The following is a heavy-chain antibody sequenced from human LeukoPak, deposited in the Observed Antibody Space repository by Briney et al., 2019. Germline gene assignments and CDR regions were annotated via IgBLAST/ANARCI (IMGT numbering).Heavy chain of an antibody. D-gene: IGHD6-13*01. V-gene: IGHV3-74*01. Sequence: PGGSLRLSCAASGFTFNNYWMHWVRQAPGKGLVWISRINSDGRGTNYADSVKGRFNISRDDAKNTLYLQMNSLRAEDTAVYYCAAAVAAAPGAYWGQGTLVTVSS. CDR3: AAAVAAAPGAY. CDR2: INSDGRGT. J-gene: IGHJ4*02. CDR1: GFTFNNYW.